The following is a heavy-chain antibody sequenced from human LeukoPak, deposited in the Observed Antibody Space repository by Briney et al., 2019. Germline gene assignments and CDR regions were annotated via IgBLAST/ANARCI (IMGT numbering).Heavy chain of an antibody. V-gene: IGHV1-2*02. CDR2: INPNTGAT. Sequence: GASPKVSCKASGYTFAGYYVHWVRQAPGQGPEWMGWINPNTGATHYAQKFQGRVTATRDTSINTAYMELISLKSDDTAVYYCARGYLRAGHCSGGSCYHFDYWGQGTLVTVSS. CDR3: ARGYLRAGHCSGGSCYHFDY. CDR1: GYTFAGYY. J-gene: IGHJ4*02. D-gene: IGHD2-15*01.